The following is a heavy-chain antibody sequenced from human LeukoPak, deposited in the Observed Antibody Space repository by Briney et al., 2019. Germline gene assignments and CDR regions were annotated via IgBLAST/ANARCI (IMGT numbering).Heavy chain of an antibody. D-gene: IGHD5-18*01. CDR3: ARGAVMVTLATHFDY. CDR1: GYTFTGYF. J-gene: IGHJ4*02. V-gene: IGHV1-2*02. Sequence: ASVKVSCKASGYTFTGYFIHWVRQAPGQGLEWMGWINPNSGGTNSAQKFQGRVTMTRDTSISTAYMELSRLRSDDTAVYYCARGAVMVTLATHFDYWGQGTLVTVSS. CDR2: INPNSGGT.